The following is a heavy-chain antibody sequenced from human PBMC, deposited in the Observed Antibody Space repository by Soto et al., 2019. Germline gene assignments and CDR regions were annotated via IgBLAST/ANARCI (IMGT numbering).Heavy chain of an antibody. CDR2: ISGLSSYI. CDR3: ARDPQQRLADSYYGMDV. J-gene: IGHJ6*02. D-gene: IGHD6-25*01. CDR1: GFTFSRYG. V-gene: IGHV3-21*02. Sequence: EVQLVESGGGLVKPGGSLRLSCAASGFTFSRYGMNWVRQAPGKGLELVSSISGLSSYIYYADSVKGRFTVSRDNAKNSLYVQMNSLRAEDTAVYYCARDPQQRLADSYYGMDVWGQGTTVIVSS.